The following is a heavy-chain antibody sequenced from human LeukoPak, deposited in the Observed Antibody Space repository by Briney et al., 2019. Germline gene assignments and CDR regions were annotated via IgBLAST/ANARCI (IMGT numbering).Heavy chain of an antibody. V-gene: IGHV4-39*07. CDR2: IYYSGST. J-gene: IGHJ4*01. CDR1: GGSLSSSSYY. D-gene: IGHD3-16*01. CDR3: ASHGALYLAY. Sequence: MPSETLSLTCTVSGGSLSSSSYYWGWIRQPPGKGLEWVGSIYYSGSTYYNPSLKSPVTISVDKSNNQYSLKLNSVTAADTAVYYCASHGALYLAYWGHRTLVTVSS.